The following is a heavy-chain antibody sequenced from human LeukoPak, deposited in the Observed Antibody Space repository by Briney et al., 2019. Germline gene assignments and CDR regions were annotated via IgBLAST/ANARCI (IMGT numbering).Heavy chain of an antibody. CDR2: ISSSSSYI. CDR3: GAAAQSLLDY. J-gene: IGHJ4*02. Sequence: GGSLRLSCAASGFTFSSYGMSWVRQAPGKGLEWVSSISSSSSYIYYADSVKGRFTISRDNAKNSLYLQMNSLRAEDTAVYYCGAAAQSLLDYWGQGTLVTVSS. D-gene: IGHD6-13*01. V-gene: IGHV3-21*01. CDR1: GFTFSSYG.